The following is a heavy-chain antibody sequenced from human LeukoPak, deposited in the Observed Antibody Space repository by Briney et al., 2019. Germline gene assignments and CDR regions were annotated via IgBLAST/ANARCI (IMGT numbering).Heavy chain of an antibody. Sequence: ASVKVSCKASGYTFTGYYMHWVRQAPGQGLEWMGWINPNSGGTNYAQKFQGRVTMTRDTSISTAYMVLSRLRSDDTAVYYCARGTQAGDSSSWHYYYYYMDVWGKGTTVTISS. J-gene: IGHJ6*03. CDR1: GYTFTGYY. CDR3: ARGTQAGDSSSWHYYYYYMDV. CDR2: INPNSGGT. V-gene: IGHV1-2*02. D-gene: IGHD6-13*01.